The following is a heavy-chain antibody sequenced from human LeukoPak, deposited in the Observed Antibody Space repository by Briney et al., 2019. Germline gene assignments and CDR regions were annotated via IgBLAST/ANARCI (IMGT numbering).Heavy chain of an antibody. CDR2: INTDGSTT. Sequence: PGGSLRLSCAASGFTFSSYWMYWVRQAPGKGLVWVLRINTDGSTTNYADSVKGRFTISRDNAKNTLYLQMNSLRAEDTAVYYCAAVTTADWGPGTLVTVSS. V-gene: IGHV3-74*01. CDR1: GFTFSSYW. D-gene: IGHD4-17*01. CDR3: AAVTTAD. J-gene: IGHJ4*02.